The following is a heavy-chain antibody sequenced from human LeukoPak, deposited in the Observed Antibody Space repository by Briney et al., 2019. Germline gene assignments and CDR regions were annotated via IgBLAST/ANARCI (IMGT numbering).Heavy chain of an antibody. Sequence: SETLFLTCTVSGGSISSYYWSWIRQPAGKGLEWIGRIYTSGSTNYNPSLKSRVTISLDKSKNQFSLKLSSVTAADTAMYYCARDDCSSTTCPGRWFDPWGQGTLVTVSS. V-gene: IGHV4-4*07. D-gene: IGHD2-2*01. CDR1: GGSISSYY. J-gene: IGHJ5*02. CDR3: ARDDCSSTTCPGRWFDP. CDR2: IYTSGST.